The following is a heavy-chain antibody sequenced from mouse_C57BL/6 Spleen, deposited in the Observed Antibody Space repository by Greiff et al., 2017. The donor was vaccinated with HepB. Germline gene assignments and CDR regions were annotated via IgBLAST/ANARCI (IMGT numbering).Heavy chain of an antibody. Sequence: VHVKQSVAELVRPGASVKLSCTASGFNIKNTYMHWVKQRPEQGLEWIGRIDPANGNTKYAPKFQGKATITADTSSNTAYLQLSSLPSEDTAIYYCARVDGYYLEYFEVWGTGTTVTVSS. CDR1: GFNIKNTY. J-gene: IGHJ1*03. CDR3: ARVDGYYLEYFEV. V-gene: IGHV14-3*01. D-gene: IGHD2-3*01. CDR2: IDPANGNT.